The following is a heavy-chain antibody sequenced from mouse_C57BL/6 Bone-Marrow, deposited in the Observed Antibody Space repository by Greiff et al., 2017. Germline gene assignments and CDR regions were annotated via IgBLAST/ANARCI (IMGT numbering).Heavy chain of an antibody. D-gene: IGHD1-1*02. Sequence: EVQVVESGGGLVKPGGSLKLSCAASGFTFSSYAMSWVRQTPEKRLGWVATLSDSGSYTYYPDNVKGRFTISRDNAKNNLYLQMSHLKSEDTAMYYCARDGGYLYYFDYWGQGTTLTVSS. J-gene: IGHJ2*01. CDR1: GFTFSSYA. V-gene: IGHV5-4*01. CDR2: LSDSGSYT. CDR3: ARDGGYLYYFDY.